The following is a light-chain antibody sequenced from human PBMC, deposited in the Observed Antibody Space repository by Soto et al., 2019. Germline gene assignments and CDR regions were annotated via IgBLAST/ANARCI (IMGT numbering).Light chain of an antibody. CDR1: QSVTSNY. V-gene: IGKV3-20*01. CDR3: QQYGSFPWT. Sequence: IVLTQSPGSLSLSPGERATLSCRASQSVTSNYFAWYQQKPGQAPRLLTYGASSRATGIADRFSGSGSGTDFTLTISRLEPEDFAVYYCQQYGSFPWTFGQGTKVDIK. J-gene: IGKJ1*01. CDR2: GAS.